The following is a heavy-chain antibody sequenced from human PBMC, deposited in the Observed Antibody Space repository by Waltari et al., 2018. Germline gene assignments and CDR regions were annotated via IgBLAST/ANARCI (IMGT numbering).Heavy chain of an antibody. CDR1: GFTFSSYW. V-gene: IGHV3-74*03. CDR2: ISSDASDT. CDR3: ARVSRRTYRSPVPGRHYYYGMDV. J-gene: IGHJ6*02. D-gene: IGHD1-1*01. Sequence: EEQLVESGGGLVQPGDSLRLSCADSGFTFSSYWMNWVRHAPGKGPLWVSRISSDASDTTYADSVKGRFTISRDNAKNTLYLQMNRLRAEDTAVYFCARVSRRTYRSPVPGRHYYYGMDVWGQGTTVTVSS.